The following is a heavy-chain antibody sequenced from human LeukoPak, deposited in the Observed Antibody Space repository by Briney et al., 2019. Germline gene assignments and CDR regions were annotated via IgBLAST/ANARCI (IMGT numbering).Heavy chain of an antibody. CDR2: IIPIFGTA. J-gene: IGHJ4*02. CDR3: ARYNSRFRGVTTSDY. D-gene: IGHD3-10*01. Sequence: SVTVSCKASGGTFSSYAISWVRQAPGQGLEWMGGIIPIFGTANYAQKFQGRVTITTDESTSTAYMELSSLRSDDTAVYYCARYNSRFRGVTTSDYWGQGTLVTVSS. V-gene: IGHV1-69*05. CDR1: GGTFSSYA.